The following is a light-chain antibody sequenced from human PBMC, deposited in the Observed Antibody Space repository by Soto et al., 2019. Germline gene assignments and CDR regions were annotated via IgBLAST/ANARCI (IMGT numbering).Light chain of an antibody. CDR1: QSVSSIY. J-gene: IGKJ2*01. CDR2: GAS. CDR3: QQSGSSPYT. Sequence: EIVLTQSPGTLSLSPGQRATLSCRASQSVSSIYLAWYQQKPGQAPRLLIYGASSRATGIPDRFSGSGSGTDFTLAISRLEPEDFAVYFCQQSGSSPYTFGQGTKLEIK. V-gene: IGKV3-20*01.